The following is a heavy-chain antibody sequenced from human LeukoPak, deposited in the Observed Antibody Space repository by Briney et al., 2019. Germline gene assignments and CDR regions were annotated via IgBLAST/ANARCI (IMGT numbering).Heavy chain of an antibody. D-gene: IGHD5-24*01. J-gene: IGHJ4*02. V-gene: IGHV3-74*01. Sequence: GGSLRLSCAASPFTFSSYWMHWVRQAPGKGLMWVSRINSDGYSITYADSVKGRFTISRDNAKNTLYLQMNSLRTDDTAVYYRARGAGPMADWGQGTLVTVSS. CDR2: INSDGYSI. CDR3: ARGAGPMAD. CDR1: PFTFSSYW.